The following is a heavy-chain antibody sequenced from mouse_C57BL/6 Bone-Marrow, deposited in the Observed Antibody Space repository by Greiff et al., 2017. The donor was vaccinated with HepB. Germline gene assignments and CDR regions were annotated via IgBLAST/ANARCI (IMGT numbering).Heavy chain of an antibody. CDR2: IDPSDSYT. J-gene: IGHJ2*01. V-gene: IGHV1-59*01. Sequence: QVQLQQPGAELVRPGTSVKLSCKASGYTFTSYWMHWVKQRPGQGLEWIGVIDPSDSYTNYNQKFKGKATLTVETSSSTAYMQLSSLTSEDSAVYYCAPYDYDGRYFDYWGQGTTLTVSS. CDR1: GYTFTSYW. D-gene: IGHD2-4*01. CDR3: APYDYDGRYFDY.